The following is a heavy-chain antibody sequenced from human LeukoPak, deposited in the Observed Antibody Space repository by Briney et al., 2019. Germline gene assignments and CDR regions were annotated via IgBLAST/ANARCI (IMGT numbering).Heavy chain of an antibody. V-gene: IGHV3-21*01. D-gene: IGHD6-13*01. Sequence: GGSLRLSCAASGFTFSSYSMNWVRQAPGKGLEWVSSISSSSSYIYYADSVKGRFTISRDNAKNSLYLQMNSLRAEDTAVYYCARDTLAAAGRDFDYWGQGTLVTVSS. CDR3: ARDTLAAAGRDFDY. CDR1: GFTFSSYS. J-gene: IGHJ4*02. CDR2: ISSSSSYI.